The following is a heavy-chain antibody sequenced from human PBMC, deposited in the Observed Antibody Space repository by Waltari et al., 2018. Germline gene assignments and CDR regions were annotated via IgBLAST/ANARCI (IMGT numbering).Heavy chain of an antibody. J-gene: IGHJ5*02. V-gene: IGHV4-39*01. D-gene: IGHD5-12*01. CDR2: IYYSGST. CDR3: ARHWKKSGYRFDP. Sequence: QLQLQESGPGLVKPSETLSLTCTVSGGSISSSSYYWGWIRQSPGKGLEWIGSIYYSGSTYYNPPLKGRVTISGDTSKNQFSLKLSSVTAADTAVYYCARHWKKSGYRFDPWGQGTLVTVSS. CDR1: GGSISSSSYY.